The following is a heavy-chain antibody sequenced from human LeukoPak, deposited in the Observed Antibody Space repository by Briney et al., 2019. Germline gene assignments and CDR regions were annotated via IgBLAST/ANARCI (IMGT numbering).Heavy chain of an antibody. CDR2: INHSGST. J-gene: IGHJ4*02. CDR1: GGSFSGYY. CDR3: ARDGGGWGPDY. Sequence: SETLSLTCAVYGGSFSGYYWSWIRQPPGKGLEWIGEINHSGSTNYNPSLKSRVTISVDTSKNQFSLKLSSVTAADTAVYYCARDGGGWGPDYWGQGTLVTVSS. D-gene: IGHD6-19*01. V-gene: IGHV4-34*01.